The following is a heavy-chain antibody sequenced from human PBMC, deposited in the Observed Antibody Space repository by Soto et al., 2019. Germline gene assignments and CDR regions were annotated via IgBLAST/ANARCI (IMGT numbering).Heavy chain of an antibody. CDR2: IWYDGSNK. J-gene: IGHJ6*02. D-gene: IGHD3-16*01. V-gene: IGHV3-33*01. CDR3: ARDRGGPTPGMVV. Sequence: QVQLVESGGGVVQPGRSLRLSCAASGFTCSSYGMHWVRQDPGKGLEWVAVIWYDGSNKYYADSVKGRFTISRDNSKNTLYLQMNSLRAEDTAVYYCARDRGGPTPGMVVWGQGTTVTVSS. CDR1: GFTCSSYG.